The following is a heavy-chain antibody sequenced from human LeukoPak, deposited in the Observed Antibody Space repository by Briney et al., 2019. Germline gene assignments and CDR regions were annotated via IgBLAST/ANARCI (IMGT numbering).Heavy chain of an antibody. CDR2: ISWNSGSI. D-gene: IGHD5-24*01. CDR3: AKDIIEGGNARDGYLLDFDY. J-gene: IGHJ4*02. Sequence: QPGRSLRLSCAASGFTFDDYAMHWVRQAPGKGLEWVSGISWNSGSIGYADSVKGRFTISRDNAKNSLYLQMNSLRAEDTALYYCAKDIIEGGNARDGYLLDFDYWGQGTLVTVSS. V-gene: IGHV3-9*01. CDR1: GFTFDDYA.